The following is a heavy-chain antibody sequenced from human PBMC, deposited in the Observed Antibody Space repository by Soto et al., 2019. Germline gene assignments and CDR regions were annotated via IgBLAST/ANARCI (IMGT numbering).Heavy chain of an antibody. CDR3: ARGLEMTTWGGYFDY. D-gene: IGHD4-4*01. V-gene: IGHV1-69*12. CDR1: GGSFSSYA. J-gene: IGHJ4*02. CDR2: IIPIFGMA. Sequence: QVQLVQSGAEVKKPGSSVKVSCKASGGSFSSYAISWVRQAPGQGLEWMGGIIPIFGMANYAQKFQGRVTISADESTRTAYMELSSLRSEDTAVYYCARGLEMTTWGGYFDYWGQGTLVTVSS.